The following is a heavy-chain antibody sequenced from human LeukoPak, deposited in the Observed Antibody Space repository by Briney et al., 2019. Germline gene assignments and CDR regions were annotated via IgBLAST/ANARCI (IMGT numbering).Heavy chain of an antibody. CDR2: INPNSGGT. CDR1: GYTFTGYY. D-gene: IGHD6-13*01. V-gene: IGHV1-2*02. J-gene: IGHJ4*02. CDR3: ATEPPSFAGTVFHVDY. Sequence: ASVKVSCKASGYTFTGYYMHWVRQAPGQGLEWMGWINPNSGGTNYAQKFQGRVTMTEDTSTNTAYMELSRLRSDDTAVYYCATEPPSFAGTVFHVDYPGQGTLLTVSS.